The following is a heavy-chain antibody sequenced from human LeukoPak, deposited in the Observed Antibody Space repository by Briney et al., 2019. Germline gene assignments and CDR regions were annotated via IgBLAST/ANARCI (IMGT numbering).Heavy chain of an antibody. Sequence: PGGSLRLSCAASGFTVHSNYMSWVRQAPGKGLEWVSVIDRSGVTHYADSVKGRFTISRDNSKNTLYLQMNSLRAEDTAVYYCARGGSYLSAFDIWGQGTMVTVSS. CDR2: IDRSGVT. J-gene: IGHJ3*02. D-gene: IGHD1-26*01. CDR1: GFTVHSNY. V-gene: IGHV3-53*01. CDR3: ARGGSYLSAFDI.